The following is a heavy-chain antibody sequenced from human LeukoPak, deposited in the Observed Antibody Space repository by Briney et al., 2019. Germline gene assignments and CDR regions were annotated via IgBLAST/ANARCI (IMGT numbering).Heavy chain of an antibody. V-gene: IGHV3-9*01. J-gene: IGHJ6*02. Sequence: PGGSLRLSCAASGFTVSSNYMSWVRQAPGKGLEWVSGISWNSGRIGYVDSVKGRFTISRDNAKNSLYLQMNNLRAEDTALYYCAKDMSSSWAGYYYYYGMDVWGQGTTVTVSS. D-gene: IGHD6-13*01. CDR1: GFTVSSNY. CDR3: AKDMSSSWAGYYYYYGMDV. CDR2: ISWNSGRI.